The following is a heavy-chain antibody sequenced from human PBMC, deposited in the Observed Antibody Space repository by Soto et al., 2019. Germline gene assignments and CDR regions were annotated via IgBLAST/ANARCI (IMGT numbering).Heavy chain of an antibody. CDR3: ASVTIFGVPT. J-gene: IGHJ4*02. CDR1: GFTFSSYN. D-gene: IGHD3-3*01. CDR2: ISSSGSTI. Sequence: GGPLRLSCAASGFTFSSYNMNWVRQAPGKGLEWVSYISSSGSTIYYADSVKGRFTISRDNAKNSLYLQMNSLRAEDTAVYYCASVTIFGVPTWGQGTLVTVSS. V-gene: IGHV3-48*01.